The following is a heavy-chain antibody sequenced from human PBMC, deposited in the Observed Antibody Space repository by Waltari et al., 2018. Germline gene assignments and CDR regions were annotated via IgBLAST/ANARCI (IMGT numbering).Heavy chain of an antibody. CDR3: ASSRRVIAAAGGLDY. J-gene: IGHJ4*02. Sequence: QVQLQESGPGLVKPSETLSLTCTVSVGSISSYYWRWIRQPAGKGLEWIGRSYTRGSTNTNPSLKSRVTMSVETSKNQFSLKLSAVTAADTAVYYCASSRRVIAAAGGLDYWGQGTLVTVSS. CDR1: VGSISSYY. V-gene: IGHV4-4*07. D-gene: IGHD6-13*01. CDR2: SYTRGST.